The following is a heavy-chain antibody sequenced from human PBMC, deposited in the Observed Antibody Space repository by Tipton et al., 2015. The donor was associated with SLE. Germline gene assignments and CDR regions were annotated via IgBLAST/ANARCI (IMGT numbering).Heavy chain of an antibody. CDR2: IYYSGST. CDR3: ARDSRLHWYFDL. D-gene: IGHD2-2*01. Sequence: TLSLTCTVSGGSISSSSYYWGWIRQPPGKGLEWIGSIYYSGSTYYNPSLKSRVTISVDTSKHQFSLKLSSVTAADTAVYYCARDSRLHWYFDLWGRGTLVTVSS. J-gene: IGHJ2*01. CDR1: GGSISSSSYY. V-gene: IGHV4-39*07.